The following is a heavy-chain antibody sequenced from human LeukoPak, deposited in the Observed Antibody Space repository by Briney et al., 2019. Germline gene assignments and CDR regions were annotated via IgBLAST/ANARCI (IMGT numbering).Heavy chain of an antibody. Sequence: PGGSLRLSCAASGFTFSSYAMSWVRQAPGKGLEWVSAISGSGGSTYYADSVKGRFTISRDNSKNTLYLQMNSLRAEDTAVYYCAKDLYSGRRITMVRGVTYYFDYWGQGTLVTVSS. CDR3: AKDLYSGRRITMVRGVTYYFDY. CDR2: ISGSGGST. V-gene: IGHV3-23*01. D-gene: IGHD3-10*01. J-gene: IGHJ4*02. CDR1: GFTFSSYA.